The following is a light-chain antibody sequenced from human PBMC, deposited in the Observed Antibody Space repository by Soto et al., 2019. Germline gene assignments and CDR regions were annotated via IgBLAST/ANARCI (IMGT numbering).Light chain of an antibody. V-gene: IGLV2-11*01. CDR2: DVS. CDR3: CSYAGSDSYV. J-gene: IGLJ1*01. CDR1: SSDVGGSNS. Sequence: QSALTQPRSVSGSPGQSVTISCTGTSSDVGGSNSVSWYQEQPGKAPKLMIYDVSKRPSGVPDRFSCSKSGNTASLTISGLQAEDEADYYCCSYAGSDSYVFGTGTKLTVL.